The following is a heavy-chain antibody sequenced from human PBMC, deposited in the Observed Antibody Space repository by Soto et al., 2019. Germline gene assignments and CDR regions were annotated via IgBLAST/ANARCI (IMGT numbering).Heavy chain of an antibody. CDR2: IYHSGST. V-gene: IGHV4-30-2*01. CDR3: ARVYYDDLGNWYFDL. J-gene: IGHJ2*01. D-gene: IGHD3-22*01. Sequence: QLQLQESGSGLVKPSQTLSLTCAVSGGSISSGGYSWSWIRQQPGKGLEWIGYIYHSGSTYYNPSLKSRVTISVDRSKNQFSLKLRSVTAADTAVYYCARVYYDDLGNWYFDLWGRGTLVTVSS. CDR1: GGSISSGGYS.